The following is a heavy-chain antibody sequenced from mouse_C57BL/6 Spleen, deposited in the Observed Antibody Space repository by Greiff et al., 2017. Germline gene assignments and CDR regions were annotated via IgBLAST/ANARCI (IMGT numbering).Heavy chain of an antibody. V-gene: IGHV3-6*01. CDR1: GYSITSGYY. CDR2: ISYDGSN. Sequence: VQLQESGPGLVKPSQSLSLTCSVTGYSITSGYYWNWIRQFPGNKLEWMGYISYDGSNNYNPSLKNRISITRDTSKNQFFLKLNSVTTEDTATYYCARRYYGSSYAAMDYWGQGTSVTVSS. J-gene: IGHJ4*01. CDR3: ARRYYGSSYAAMDY. D-gene: IGHD1-1*01.